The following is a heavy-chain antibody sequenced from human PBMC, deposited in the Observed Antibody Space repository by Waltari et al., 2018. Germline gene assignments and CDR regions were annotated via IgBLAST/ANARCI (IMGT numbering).Heavy chain of an antibody. CDR3: ARWELLGWFEP. V-gene: IGHV3-15*07. CDR1: GFTFNDAW. J-gene: IGHJ5*02. CDR2: IKSKSIGATI. D-gene: IGHD1-26*01. Sequence: EVQLVESGGGLVKPEGSLRLSCTASGFTFNDAWMNWVRQAPGKGLDWVGSIKSKSIGATIDYATTVKGRFTMSREDSKSTLYMQRNSRRAEETAGYYCARWELLGWFEPWGQGTRVTVSS.